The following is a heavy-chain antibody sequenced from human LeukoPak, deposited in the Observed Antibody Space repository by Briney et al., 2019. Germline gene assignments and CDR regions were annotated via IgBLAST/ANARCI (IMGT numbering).Heavy chain of an antibody. D-gene: IGHD3-22*01. CDR3: ARDRFDDSSGYYYPFDY. J-gene: IGHJ4*02. CDR1: GGSISSYY. CDR2: IYTSGST. V-gene: IGHV4-4*07. Sequence: SETLSLTCTVSGGSISSYYWSWIRQPAGKGLEWIGRIYTSGSTNYSPSLKSRVTMSVDTSKNQFSLKLSSVTAADTAVYYCARDRFDDSSGYYYPFDYWGQGTLVTVSS.